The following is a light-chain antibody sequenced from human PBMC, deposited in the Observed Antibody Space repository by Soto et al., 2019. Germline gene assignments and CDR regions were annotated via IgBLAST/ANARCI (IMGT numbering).Light chain of an antibody. V-gene: IGKV3-20*01. CDR3: QHYGTSAL. CDR1: QSVSSSY. CDR2: DAS. Sequence: EIVLTQSPGTLSLSPGERATLSCRASQSVSSSYLAWYQQKPGQAPRLLIYDASRATGIPDRFSASGSGTDFTLTNTRLEPDDFAVYYCQHYGTSALFGPGTKVEI. J-gene: IGKJ3*01.